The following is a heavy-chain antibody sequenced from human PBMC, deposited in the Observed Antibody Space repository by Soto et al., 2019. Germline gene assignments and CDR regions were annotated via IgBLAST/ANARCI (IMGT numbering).Heavy chain of an antibody. D-gene: IGHD3-10*01. CDR3: STGGYYFDY. CDR1: GFIFSNAW. J-gene: IGHJ4*02. V-gene: IGHV3-15*07. CDR2: IKSKYDGGTT. Sequence: GGSLRLSCTASGFIFSNAWMNWVRQVPGKGLEWVGRIKSKYDGGTTDYAAPVKGRFTIARDDSKSTVYLQMNSLKTEDTAIYYCSTGGYYFDYWGQGTLVTVSS.